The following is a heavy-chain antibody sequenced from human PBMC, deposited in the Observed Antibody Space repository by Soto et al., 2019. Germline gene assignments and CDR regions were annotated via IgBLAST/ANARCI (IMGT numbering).Heavy chain of an antibody. CDR2: IYSSGST. CDR3: ASNPSVYGEYYFDA. D-gene: IGHD3-10*01. V-gene: IGHV4-59*08. J-gene: IGHJ4*02. Sequence: QVHLQESGPGLVKPSETLSLTCTVSGDSISSYYLSWIRQPPGQVLHWIGYIYSSGSTNYNPSVKCRVTISIDTSKKQFSLRLSSVTAADTAVYYCASNPSVYGEYYFDAWGQGTLVTLSS. CDR1: GDSISSYY.